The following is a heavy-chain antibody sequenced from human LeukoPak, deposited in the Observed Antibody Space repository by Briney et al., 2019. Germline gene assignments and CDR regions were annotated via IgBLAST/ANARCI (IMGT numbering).Heavy chain of an antibody. Sequence: GGSLRLSCAASGFTFSNAWMSWVRQAPGKGLEWAGRIKSKTDGGTTDYAAPVKGRFTISRDDSKNTLYLQMNSLKTEDTAVYYCTTASSWGQGTLVTVSS. CDR2: IKSKTDGGTT. D-gene: IGHD6-13*01. CDR3: TTASS. V-gene: IGHV3-15*01. CDR1: GFTFSNAW. J-gene: IGHJ4*02.